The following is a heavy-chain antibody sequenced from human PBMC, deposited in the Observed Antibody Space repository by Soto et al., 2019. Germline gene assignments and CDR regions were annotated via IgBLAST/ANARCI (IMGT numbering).Heavy chain of an antibody. J-gene: IGHJ6*02. V-gene: IGHV4-34*02. CDR3: AGGRDYHGLDV. Sequence: QVQLQQRGAGLLKPSETLSLTCAVDGTSFSGNYWSGIRRPPGKGLEWVGEISHTGSTYYNPSLMRRVTVTLETSKNQYTLRLSSVTAADTAVYYCAGGRDYHGLDVWGQGTTVTVSS. D-gene: IGHD3-10*01. CDR1: GTSFSGNY. CDR2: ISHTGST.